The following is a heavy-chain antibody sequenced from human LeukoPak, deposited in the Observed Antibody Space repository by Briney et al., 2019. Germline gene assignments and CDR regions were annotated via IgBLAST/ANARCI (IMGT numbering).Heavy chain of an antibody. J-gene: IGHJ5*01. V-gene: IGHV3-23*01. Sequence: HTGGSLRLSCAASGFAFSFYAMSWLRQPPGKGLEWVSTINANSGTTSYAASVRGRFTISRDNSKNTLYLQVDTLRADDTATYYCAKPVSGGLAVTADWFHPWGQGTLVVVSS. CDR3: AKPVSGGLAVTADWFHP. CDR2: INANSGTT. CDR1: GFAFSFYA. D-gene: IGHD6-19*01.